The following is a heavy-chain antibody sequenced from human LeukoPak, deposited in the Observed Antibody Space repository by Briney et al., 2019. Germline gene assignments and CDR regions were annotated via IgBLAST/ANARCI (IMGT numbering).Heavy chain of an antibody. CDR1: GFTFSSYE. Sequence: GGSLRLSCAASGFTFSSYEMNWVRRAQGKGLEGVSYISSSGSTIYYADSVKGRFTISRGNAKNSLYLQMNSLRAEDTAVYYCARASAVATSPFDYWGQGTLVTVSS. CDR3: ARASAVATSPFDY. D-gene: IGHD5-12*01. J-gene: IGHJ4*02. V-gene: IGHV3-48*03. CDR2: ISSSGSTI.